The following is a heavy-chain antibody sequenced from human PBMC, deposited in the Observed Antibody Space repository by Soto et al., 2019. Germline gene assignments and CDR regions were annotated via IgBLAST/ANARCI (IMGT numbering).Heavy chain of an antibody. Sequence: SETLSLTCSVSDGSVNSGNYYWSWIRQPPGKGLEWIGHIYYIGTTDYNPSLKSRVTISVDTSKHQFSLKVTSVTAADTAVYFCAREEKQLSRYGGDFDYWGQGILVTVSS. V-gene: IGHV4-61*01. CDR3: AREEKQLSRYGGDFDY. CDR1: DGSVNSGNYY. D-gene: IGHD3-16*01. CDR2: IYYIGTT. J-gene: IGHJ4*02.